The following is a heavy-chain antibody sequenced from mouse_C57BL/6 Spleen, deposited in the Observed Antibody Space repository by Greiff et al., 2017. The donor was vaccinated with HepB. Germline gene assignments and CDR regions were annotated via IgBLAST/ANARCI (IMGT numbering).Heavy chain of an antibody. CDR3: TRSITTVVAHYFDY. D-gene: IGHD1-1*01. Sequence: QVQLQQSGAELVRPGASVTLSCKASGYTFTDYEMHWVKQTPVHGLEWIGAMDPETGGTAYNQKFKGKAILTADKSSSTAYMELRSLTSEDSAVYYCTRSITTVVAHYFDYWGQGTTLTVSS. V-gene: IGHV1-15*01. CDR1: GYTFTDYE. J-gene: IGHJ2*01. CDR2: MDPETGGT.